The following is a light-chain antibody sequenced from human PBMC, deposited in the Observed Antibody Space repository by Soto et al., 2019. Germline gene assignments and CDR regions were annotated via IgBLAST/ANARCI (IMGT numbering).Light chain of an antibody. CDR1: SSNIGNNA. CDR2: YDD. J-gene: IGLJ2*01. V-gene: IGLV1-36*01. CDR3: AAWDDSLNGHVV. Sequence: QSVLTQPPSVSEAPRQRVTISCSGSSSNIGNNAVNWYQQLPGKAPKLLIYYDDLLPSGVSDRFSGSKSGTSASLAISGLQSEDEADYYCAAWDDSLNGHVVFGGGTKPPS.